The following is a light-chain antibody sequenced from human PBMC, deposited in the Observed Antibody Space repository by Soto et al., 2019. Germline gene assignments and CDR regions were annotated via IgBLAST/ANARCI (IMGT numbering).Light chain of an antibody. V-gene: IGLV2-18*02. CDR3: SSYTTSDTLV. J-gene: IGLJ3*02. CDR2: DVS. CDR1: SSDIGSYNH. Sequence: QSALTQPPSVSGSPGQSIAISCTGTSSDIGSYNHVSWYQQPPGTAPKLMIYDVSNRPPGVPDRFSGSKSGNTASLTISGLQNEDEADYYCSSYTTSDTLVFGGGTKLTVL.